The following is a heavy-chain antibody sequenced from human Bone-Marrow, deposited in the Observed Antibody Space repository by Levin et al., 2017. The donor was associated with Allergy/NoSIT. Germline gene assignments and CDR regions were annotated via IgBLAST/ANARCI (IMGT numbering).Heavy chain of an antibody. CDR1: GFTFSDFW. J-gene: IGHJ4*02. CDR2: INKDGRQK. V-gene: IGHV3-7*04. CDR3: ARYSGWPPGDY. Sequence: SGGSLRLSCTVSGFTFSDFWMSWLRQAPGKGLEWVANINKDGRQKYYVDSVKGRFTISRDNAKNSLFLQLNSLRVEDTAVYYCARYSGWPPGDYWGQGTLVSVSS. D-gene: IGHD6-19*01.